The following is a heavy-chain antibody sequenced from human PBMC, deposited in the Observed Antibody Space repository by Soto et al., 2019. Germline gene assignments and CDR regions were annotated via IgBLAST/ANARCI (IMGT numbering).Heavy chain of an antibody. Sequence: SETLSLTCTVSGGSISSYYWGWIRQPPGKGPEWIGYIYYSGSTNYNPSLKSRVTISVDTSKNQFSLKLSSVTAADTAVYYCARYIAAVNWFDPWGQGTLVTVSS. V-gene: IGHV4-59*01. J-gene: IGHJ5*02. D-gene: IGHD6-13*01. CDR2: IYYSGST. CDR1: GGSISSYY. CDR3: ARYIAAVNWFDP.